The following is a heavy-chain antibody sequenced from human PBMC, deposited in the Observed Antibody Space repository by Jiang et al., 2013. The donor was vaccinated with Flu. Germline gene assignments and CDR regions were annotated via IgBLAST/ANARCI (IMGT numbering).Heavy chain of an antibody. J-gene: IGHJ6*02. Sequence: GLVKPSETLSLTCTVSGGSISSSSCYWGWIRQPPGKGLEWIGSIYYSGSTYYNPSLKSRVTISVGTSKNQFSLKLSSVTAADTAVYYCAGSVPAAPIGMDVWGQGTTVTVSS. D-gene: IGHD2-2*01. CDR2: IYYSGST. V-gene: IGHV4-39*07. CDR1: GGSISSSSCY. CDR3: AGSVPAAPIGMDV.